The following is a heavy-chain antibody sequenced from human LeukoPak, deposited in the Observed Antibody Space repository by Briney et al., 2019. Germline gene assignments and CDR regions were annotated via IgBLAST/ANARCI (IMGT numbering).Heavy chain of an antibody. Sequence: SVKVSCKASGFTFTSSAVQWVRQARGQGLEWIGWIVVGSGNTNYAQKFQERVTINRDMSTSTAYMELSSLRSEDTAVYYCARHSSSWSPLRYWGQGALVTVSS. J-gene: IGHJ4*02. CDR3: ARHSSSWSPLRY. CDR2: IVVGSGNT. D-gene: IGHD6-13*01. V-gene: IGHV1-58*01. CDR1: GFTFTSSA.